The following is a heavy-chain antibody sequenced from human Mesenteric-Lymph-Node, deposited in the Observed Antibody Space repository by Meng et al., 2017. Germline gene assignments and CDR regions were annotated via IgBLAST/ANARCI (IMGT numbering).Heavy chain of an antibody. D-gene: IGHD3-9*01. V-gene: IGHV3-66*01. J-gene: IGHJ3*02. CDR1: GFTVSSNY. CDR2: IDSDGST. CDR3: AREDLRGITITTNDAFDI. Sequence: GESLKISCAASGFTVSSNYMTWVRQAPGKGLEWVSLIDSDGSTYYADSVKGRFTISRDNSKNTLYLQMNSLRAEDTAVYYCAREDLRGITITTNDAFDIWGQGTMVTVSS.